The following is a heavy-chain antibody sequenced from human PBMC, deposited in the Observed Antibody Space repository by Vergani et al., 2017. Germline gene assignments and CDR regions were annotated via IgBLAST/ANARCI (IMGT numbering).Heavy chain of an antibody. CDR3: ARERGVAAAGTWGYGMDV. V-gene: IGHV4-4*02. D-gene: IGHD6-13*01. CDR2: IYHSGST. Sequence: QVQLQESGPGLVKPSGTLSLTCAVSGGSISSSNWWSWVRQPPGKGLEWIGEIYHSGSTNYNPSLKSRVTISVDKSKNQFSLKLSSVTAEDTAVYYCARERGVAAAGTWGYGMDVWGQGTTVTVSS. J-gene: IGHJ6*02. CDR1: GGSISSSNW.